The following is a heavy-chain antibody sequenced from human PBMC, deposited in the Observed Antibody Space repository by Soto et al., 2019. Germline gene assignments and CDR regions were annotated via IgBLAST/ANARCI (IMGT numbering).Heavy chain of an antibody. CDR2: MNPNSGNT. Sequence: QVQLVQSGAEVKKPGASVKVSCKASGYTFTSYDINWVRQATGQGLEWMGWMNPNSGNTGYAQKFQGRVTMTRNTSISTAYMELISLRSEDTAVYYCARGRIELWFGELSNDAFDIWGQGTMVTVSS. J-gene: IGHJ3*02. D-gene: IGHD3-10*01. CDR3: ARGRIELWFGELSNDAFDI. V-gene: IGHV1-8*01. CDR1: GYTFTSYD.